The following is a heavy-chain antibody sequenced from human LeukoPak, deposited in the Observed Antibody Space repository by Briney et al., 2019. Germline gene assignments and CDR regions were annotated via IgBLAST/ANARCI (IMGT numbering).Heavy chain of an antibody. Sequence: PGGSLRLSCAASGFTFSSYAMNWVRQAPGEGLEWVSSISSSSNYIYYADSVKGRFTISRDNAKNPLYLQMNSLRAEDTAVYYCARDPKGYSGYQGLSREDLFGWGQGTLVTVSS. CDR2: ISSSSNYI. D-gene: IGHD5-12*01. J-gene: IGHJ4*02. V-gene: IGHV3-21*01. CDR1: GFTFSSYA. CDR3: ARDPKGYSGYQGLSREDLFG.